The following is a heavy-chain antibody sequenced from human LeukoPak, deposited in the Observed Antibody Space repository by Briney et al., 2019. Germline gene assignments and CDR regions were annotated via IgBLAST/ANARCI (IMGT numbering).Heavy chain of an antibody. CDR3: ANAVHPPSTTP. D-gene: IGHD1-26*01. J-gene: IGHJ5*02. CDR2: IYYSGST. Sequence: PSETLSLTCTASGGSISSFCWSWVRQPPGKGLEWIGYIYYSGSTNYNPSLKSRVTISVDTSKNQFSLKLSSVTAADTAVYYWANAVHPPSTTPCSQGTLVTVSS. V-gene: IGHV4-59*01. CDR1: GGSISSFC.